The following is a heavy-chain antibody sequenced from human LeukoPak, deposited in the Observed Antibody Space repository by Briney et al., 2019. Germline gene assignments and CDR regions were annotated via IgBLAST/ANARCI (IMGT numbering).Heavy chain of an antibody. CDR2: ISWNSGSI. Sequence: GRSLRLSCAASGFTFDDYAMHWVRQAPGKGLEWVSGISWNSGSIGYADSVKGRFTISRDNAKNSLYLQMNGLRAEDTALYYCAKDMSKGAAAETFDYWGQGTLVTVSS. D-gene: IGHD6-13*01. J-gene: IGHJ4*02. CDR3: AKDMSKGAAAETFDY. CDR1: GFTFDDYA. V-gene: IGHV3-9*01.